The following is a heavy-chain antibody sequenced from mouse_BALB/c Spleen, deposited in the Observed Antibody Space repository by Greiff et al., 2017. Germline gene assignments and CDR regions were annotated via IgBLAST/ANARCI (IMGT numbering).Heavy chain of an antibody. J-gene: IGHJ3*01. Sequence: EVQRVESGGGLVQPGGSRKLSCAASGFTFSSFGMHWVRQAPEKGLEWVAYISSGSSTIYYADTVKGRFTISRDNPKNTLFLQMTSLRSEDTAMYYCARNGDDRFAYWGQGTLVTVSA. CDR1: GFTFSSFG. V-gene: IGHV5-17*02. CDR3: ARNGDDRFAY. CDR2: ISSGSSTI. D-gene: IGHD2-2*01.